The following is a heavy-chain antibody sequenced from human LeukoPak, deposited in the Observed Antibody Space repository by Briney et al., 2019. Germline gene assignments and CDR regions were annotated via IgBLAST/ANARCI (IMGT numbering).Heavy chain of an antibody. V-gene: IGHV3-66*01. CDR1: GFTVSSNY. Sequence: GGSLRLSCAASGFTVSSNYMTWVRQAPGKGLEWVSVIYSDGTTYHADSVKGRFTISRDSSKNTLYLQMNSLRAEDTAVYYCANRPRITMIVVVWGQGTMVTVSS. CDR3: ANRPRITMIVVV. J-gene: IGHJ3*01. D-gene: IGHD3-22*01. CDR2: IYSDGTT.